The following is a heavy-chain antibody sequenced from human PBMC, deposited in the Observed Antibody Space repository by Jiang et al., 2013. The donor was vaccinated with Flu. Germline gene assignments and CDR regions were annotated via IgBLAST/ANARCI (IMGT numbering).Heavy chain of an antibody. CDR1: GYSFTNYW. Sequence: KKPGESLRISCKGSGYSFTNYWISWVRQMPGKGLEWMGRIDPSDSYTNYSPSFQGHVTISADKSISTAYLQWSSLKASDTAMYYCARHASIAVATFDYWGQGTLVTVSS. J-gene: IGHJ4*02. V-gene: IGHV5-10-1*01. CDR3: ARHASIAVATFDY. CDR2: IDPSDSYT. D-gene: IGHD6-19*01.